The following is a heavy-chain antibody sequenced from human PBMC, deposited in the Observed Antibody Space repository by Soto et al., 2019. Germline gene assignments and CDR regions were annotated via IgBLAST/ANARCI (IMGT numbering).Heavy chain of an antibody. D-gene: IGHD4-17*01. CDR1: GVSISSRSYY. Sequence: PSETLSLTCTVSGVSISSRSYYWGWIRQPPGKGLEWIGTIYYGGISCFNPSLKSRVTISVDTSKNQFSLKVNSVTAADTAVYYCARHYSGDPFDYSGQATLVTVSS. J-gene: IGHJ4*02. CDR3: ARHYSGDPFDY. V-gene: IGHV4-39*01. CDR2: IYYGGIS.